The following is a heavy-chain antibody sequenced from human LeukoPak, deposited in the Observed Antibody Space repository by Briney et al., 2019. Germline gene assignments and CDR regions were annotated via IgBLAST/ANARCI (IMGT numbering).Heavy chain of an antibody. Sequence: SETLSLTCTVSGGSISSYYWSWIRQPPGKGLEWIGYIYYSGSTNYNPSLKSRVTISVDTSKNQFSLKLSSVTAADTAVYYCASSLVTTWGYYFDYWGQGTLVTVSS. J-gene: IGHJ4*02. CDR1: GGSISSYY. CDR2: IYYSGST. CDR3: ASSLVTTWGYYFDY. D-gene: IGHD4-17*01. V-gene: IGHV4-59*01.